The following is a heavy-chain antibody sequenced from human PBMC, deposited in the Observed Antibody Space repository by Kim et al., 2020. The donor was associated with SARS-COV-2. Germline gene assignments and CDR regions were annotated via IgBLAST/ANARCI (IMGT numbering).Heavy chain of an antibody. CDR2: ISAYNGNT. CDR3: ARSISPYSGYDYEY. J-gene: IGHJ4*02. CDR1: GYTFTSYG. V-gene: IGHV1-18*01. D-gene: IGHD5-12*01. Sequence: ASVKVSCKASGYTFTSYGISWVRQAPGQGLEWMGWISAYNGNTNYAQKLQGRVTMTTDTSTSTAYMELRSLRSDDTAVYYCARSISPYSGYDYEYWGQGTLVTVSS.